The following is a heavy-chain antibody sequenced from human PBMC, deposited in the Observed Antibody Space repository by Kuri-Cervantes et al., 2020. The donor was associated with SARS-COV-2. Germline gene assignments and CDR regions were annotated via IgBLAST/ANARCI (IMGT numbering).Heavy chain of an antibody. CDR3: ARDADSSGSLDY. CDR2: IYTSGST. J-gene: IGHJ4*02. V-gene: IGHV4-4*07. CDR1: GGSISSYY. Sequence: SETLSLTCTVSGGSISSYYWSWIRQPAGKGLEWIGRIYTSGSTNYNLSLKSRVTMSVDTSKNQFSLKLSSVTAADTAVYYCARDADSSGSLDYWGQGTLVTVSS. D-gene: IGHD3-22*01.